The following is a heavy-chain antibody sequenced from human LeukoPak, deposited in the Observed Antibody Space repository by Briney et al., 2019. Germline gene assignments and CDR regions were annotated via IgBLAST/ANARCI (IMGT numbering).Heavy chain of an antibody. J-gene: IGHJ3*02. CDR2: ISSSGGST. CDR1: GFTFSSYA. CDR3: AKVWSSGWLGDAFDI. D-gene: IGHD6-19*01. Sequence: GGSLRLSCAASGFTFSSYAMSWVRQAPGKGLEWVSGISSSGGSTYYADSVKGRFTISRDNSKNTLYKQMNSLRAEDTAVYYCAKVWSSGWLGDAFDIWGQGTMVTVSS. V-gene: IGHV3-23*01.